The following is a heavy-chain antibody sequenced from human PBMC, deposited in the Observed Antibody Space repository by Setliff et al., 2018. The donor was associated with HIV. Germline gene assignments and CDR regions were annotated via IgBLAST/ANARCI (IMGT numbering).Heavy chain of an antibody. D-gene: IGHD3-22*01. CDR3: AKELAASGLGYFDS. CDR2: ISGDGANT. Sequence: GGSLRLSCTASGFTFSSYWMHWVRQPPGKGLVWVSRISGDGANTDAADSVKGRFTISRDNSKNTVYLQMNSLRAEDTAEYYCAKELAASGLGYFDSWGRGILVTVSS. CDR1: GFTFSSYW. V-gene: IGHV3-74*01. J-gene: IGHJ4*02.